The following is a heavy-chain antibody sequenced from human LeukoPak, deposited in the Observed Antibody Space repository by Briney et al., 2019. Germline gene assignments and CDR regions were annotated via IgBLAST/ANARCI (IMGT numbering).Heavy chain of an antibody. CDR3: ARARLDSGGRFDY. V-gene: IGHV4-59*01. J-gene: IGHJ4*02. CDR1: GGSISSYY. CDR2: NYYGGST. D-gene: IGHD3-22*01. Sequence: WEALSLTCTVSGGSISSYYWSWIRQSPGKGLEWIGYNYYGGSTAYNPSLKSRVTISKDTSKTQFSLRLSSVTAADTAVYYCARARLDSGGRFDYWGQGTLVTVSS.